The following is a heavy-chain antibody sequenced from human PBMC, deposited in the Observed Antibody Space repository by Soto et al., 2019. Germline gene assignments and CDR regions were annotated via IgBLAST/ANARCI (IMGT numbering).Heavy chain of an antibody. J-gene: IGHJ6*04. D-gene: IGHD2-15*01. Sequence: VQLVESGGGLVQPGGSLRLSCAASGFTVSSNYMSWVRQAPGQGLEWVSVIYSGGSTYYADSVKARFTISRDNSKNTLYLQMNSLRAEDTAVYYCASGVGYCSGGSCYPYKDVWGKGTTVTVSS. CDR1: GFTVSSNY. CDR2: IYSGGST. V-gene: IGHV3-66*01. CDR3: ASGVGYCSGGSCYPYKDV.